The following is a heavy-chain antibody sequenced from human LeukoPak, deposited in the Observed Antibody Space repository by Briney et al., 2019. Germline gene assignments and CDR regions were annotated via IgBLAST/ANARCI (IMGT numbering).Heavy chain of an antibody. Sequence: SETLSLTCAVYGGSFSGYYWSWIRQPPGKGLEWIGEINHSGSTNYNPSLKRRVTISVDTSKNQFSLKLSSVTAADTAVYYCARGRYRSSTSCYSHYYYYGMDVWGQGTTVTVSS. CDR3: ARGRYRSSTSCYSHYYYYGMDV. D-gene: IGHD2-2*02. J-gene: IGHJ6*02. V-gene: IGHV4-34*01. CDR2: INHSGST. CDR1: GGSFSGYY.